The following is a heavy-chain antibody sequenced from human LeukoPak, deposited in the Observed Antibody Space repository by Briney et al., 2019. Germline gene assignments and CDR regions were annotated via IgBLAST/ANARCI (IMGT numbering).Heavy chain of an antibody. CDR3: ARWGLLGQQIGY. J-gene: IGHJ4*02. Sequence: TGGSLRLSCAASGFTFSSYAMHWVRQAPGKGLEYVSAISSNGGSTYYANSVKGRFTISRDNSKNTLYLQMGSLRAEDMAVYYCARWGLLGQQIGYWGQGTLVTVSS. CDR2: ISSNGGST. CDR1: GFTFSSYA. V-gene: IGHV3-64*01. D-gene: IGHD1-26*01.